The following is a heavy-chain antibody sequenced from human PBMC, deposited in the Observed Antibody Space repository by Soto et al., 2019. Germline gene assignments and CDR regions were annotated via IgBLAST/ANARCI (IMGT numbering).Heavy chain of an antibody. CDR3: ARDIFWGGFGESNWLDP. CDR1: GFTFSSYS. CDR2: ISSSSSTI. J-gene: IGHJ5*02. Sequence: GGSLRLSCAASGFTFSSYSMNWVRQAPGKGLEWVSYISSSSSTIYYADSVKGRFTISRDNAKNSLYLQMNSLRAEDTAVYYCARDIFWGGFGESNWLDPWGQGTLVTVSS. V-gene: IGHV3-48*01. D-gene: IGHD3-10*01.